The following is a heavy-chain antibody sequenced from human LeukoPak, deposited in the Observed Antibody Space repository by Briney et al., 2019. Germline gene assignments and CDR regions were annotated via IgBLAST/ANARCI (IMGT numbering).Heavy chain of an antibody. CDR1: GGSFSGYY. CDR2: NNHSGST. V-gene: IGHV4-34*01. CDR3: ARARFIVVVPAAIDIDAFDI. D-gene: IGHD2-2*01. J-gene: IGHJ3*02. Sequence: PSETLSLTCAVYGGSFSGYYWSWIRQPPGKGLEWIGENNHSGSTNYNPPLKSRVTISVDTSKNQFSLKLSSVTAADTAVYYCARARFIVVVPAAIDIDAFDIWGQGTMVTVSS.